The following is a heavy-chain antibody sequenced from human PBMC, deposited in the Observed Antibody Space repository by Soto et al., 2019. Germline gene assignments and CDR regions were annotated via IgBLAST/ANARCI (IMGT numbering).Heavy chain of an antibody. CDR3: ARDGWGSNWYFDL. CDR1: GFIFENFG. Sequence: GGSLRLSCAASGFIFENFGMSWVRQAPGKGLEWISSISGSGFKKYYADSVKGRFTISKDKSKRTLFLQMNSLRVDDTAVYYCARDGWGSNWYFDLWGRGTLVTVSS. CDR2: ISGSGFKK. V-gene: IGHV3-23*01. J-gene: IGHJ2*01. D-gene: IGHD3-16*01.